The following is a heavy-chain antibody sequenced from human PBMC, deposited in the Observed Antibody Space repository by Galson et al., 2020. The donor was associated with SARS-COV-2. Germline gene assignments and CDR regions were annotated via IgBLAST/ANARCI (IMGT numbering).Heavy chain of an antibody. D-gene: IGHD3-10*01. CDR3: ARDGSGSYSGLRSDYYYYGMDV. J-gene: IGHJ6*02. V-gene: IGHV1-8*01. Sequence: ASVKVSCKASGYTFTSYDINWVRQATGQGLEWMGWMNPNSGNTGYAQKFQGRVTMTRNTSISTAYMELSSLRSEDTAVYYCARDGSGSYSGLRSDYYYYGMDVWGQGTTVTVSS. CDR2: MNPNSGNT. CDR1: GYTFTSYD.